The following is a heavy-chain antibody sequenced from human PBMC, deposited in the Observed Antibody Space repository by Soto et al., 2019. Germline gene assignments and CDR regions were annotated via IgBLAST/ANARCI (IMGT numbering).Heavy chain of an antibody. J-gene: IGHJ4*02. D-gene: IGHD4-4*01. CDR2: ISYGGINN. Sequence: GGSLILSCAASGFTFSNFPMHWVRQAPGKGLEWVAVISYGGINNYYADSVKGRFTISRDDSKNTVYLQMNGLRPEDTAVYFCARTTVVSGTPDFDYWGQGTLVTVSS. V-gene: IGHV3-30-3*01. CDR3: ARTTVVSGTPDFDY. CDR1: GFTFSNFP.